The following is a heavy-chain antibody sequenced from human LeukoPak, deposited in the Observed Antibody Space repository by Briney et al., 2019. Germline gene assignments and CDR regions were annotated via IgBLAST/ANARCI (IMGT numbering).Heavy chain of an antibody. CDR1: GYPFSCYW. V-gene: IGHV3-7*01. CDR2: IIRDGREK. D-gene: IGHD6-13*01. CDR3: AREPLIRTWRHIQTIAAAGMRDRYFDL. Sequence: GGSLTLSCAASGYPFSCYWTLRVRQAPGKGLEWGANIIRDGREKLCGDSVKGRFTIPRDNAKNSLYLKEHSLRGEDTAVYYCAREPLIRTWRHIQTIAAAGMRDRYFDLWGRGTLVTVSS. J-gene: IGHJ2*01.